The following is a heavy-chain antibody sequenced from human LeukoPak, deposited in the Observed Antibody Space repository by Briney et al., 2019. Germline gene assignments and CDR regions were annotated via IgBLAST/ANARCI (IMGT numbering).Heavy chain of an antibody. J-gene: IGHJ2*01. Sequence: GASVKVSCKASGYTFTSYDIHWVQQASGQGLEWMGWMNPNSGNTGYAQKFQGRVTITRNTSISTAYMELSSLRSEDTAVYYCARGRYGDYGDFDLWGRGTLVTVSS. CDR3: ARGRYGDYGDFDL. D-gene: IGHD4-17*01. CDR2: MNPNSGNT. V-gene: IGHV1-8*03. CDR1: GYTFTSYD.